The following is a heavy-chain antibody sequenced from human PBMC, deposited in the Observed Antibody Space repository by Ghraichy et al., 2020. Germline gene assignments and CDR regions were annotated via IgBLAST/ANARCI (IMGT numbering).Heavy chain of an antibody. CDR2: ISSSSSYI. D-gene: IGHD1-26*01. CDR1: GFTFSSYS. V-gene: IGHV3-21*01. Sequence: GGSLRLSCAASGFTFSSYSMNWVRQAPGKGLEWVSSISSSSSYIYYADSVKGRFTISRDNAKNSLYLQMNSLRAEDTAVYYCAIARYSGSYSYFDYWGQGTLVTVSS. J-gene: IGHJ4*02. CDR3: AIARYSGSYSYFDY.